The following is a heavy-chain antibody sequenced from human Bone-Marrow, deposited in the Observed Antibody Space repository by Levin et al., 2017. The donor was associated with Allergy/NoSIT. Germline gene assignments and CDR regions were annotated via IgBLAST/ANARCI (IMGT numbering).Heavy chain of an antibody. Sequence: GGSLRLSCAASGFTFSGSAMHWVRQASGKGLEWVGRIRSKANSYATAYAASVKGRFTISRDDSKNTAYLQMNSLKTEDTAVYYCTRHGPPAGYDYIWGSFDYWGQGTLVTVSS. CDR1: GFTFSGSA. CDR3: TRHGPPAGYDYIWGSFDY. CDR2: IRSKANSYAT. V-gene: IGHV3-73*01. J-gene: IGHJ4*02. D-gene: IGHD3-16*01.